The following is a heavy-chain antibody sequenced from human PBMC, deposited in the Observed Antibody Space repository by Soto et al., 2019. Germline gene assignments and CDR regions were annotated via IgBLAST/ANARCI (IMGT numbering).Heavy chain of an antibody. CDR3: ARPCGNSSGWIHY. CDR2: INSDGSST. CDR1: GFTFSIHG. D-gene: IGHD6-19*01. Sequence: PGGSLRLSCAGSGFTFSIHGMSWVRQAPGKGLVWVSRINSDGSSTSYADSVKGRFTISRDNAKNTLYLQMNSLRAEDTAVYYCARPCGNSSGWIHYWGQGTLVTVSS. J-gene: IGHJ4*02. V-gene: IGHV3-74*01.